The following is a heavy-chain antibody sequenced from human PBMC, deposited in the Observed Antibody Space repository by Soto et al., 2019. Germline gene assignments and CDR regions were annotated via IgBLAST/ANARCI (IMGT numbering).Heavy chain of an antibody. J-gene: IGHJ5*02. Sequence: QVQLQESGPGLVKPSGTLSLTCAVSGGSISSSNWWSWVRQPPGKGLEWIGEIYHSGSTNYNPSLKSRVTISVDKSKNQFSLKLSSVTAADTAVYYCARGGYCSSTSCYNWFDPWGQGTLVTVSS. CDR1: GGSISSSNW. CDR3: ARGGYCSSTSCYNWFDP. V-gene: IGHV4-4*02. D-gene: IGHD2-2*01. CDR2: IYHSGST.